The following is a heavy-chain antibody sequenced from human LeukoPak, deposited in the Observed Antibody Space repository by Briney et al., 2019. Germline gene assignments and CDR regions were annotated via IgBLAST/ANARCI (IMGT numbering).Heavy chain of an antibody. CDR2: ISYDGNDK. CDR1: GFTFSIYA. CDR3: ARDRRWLRTFDY. V-gene: IGHV3-30-3*01. Sequence: GSLRLSCAASGFTFSIYAIHWVRQAPGKGLEWVAVISYDGNDKYYADSVKGRFTISRDNSKNTLYLQMNSLRAEDTAVYYCARDRRWLRTFDYWGQGTLVTVSS. J-gene: IGHJ4*02. D-gene: IGHD5-24*01.